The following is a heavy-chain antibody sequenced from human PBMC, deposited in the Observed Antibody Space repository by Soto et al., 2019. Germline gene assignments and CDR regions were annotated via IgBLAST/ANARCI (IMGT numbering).Heavy chain of an antibody. CDR2: IGSSSSAI. CDR1: GFTFNSYS. Sequence: GGSLRLSCAASGFTFNSYSMNWVRQAPGKGLEWVSYIGSSSSAIDYAASVKGRFTISRDNAKNSLYLQMHSLRAEDTATYYCAKDSIPYSSSYDLDHWGRGALVTVSS. J-gene: IGHJ4*02. D-gene: IGHD6-13*01. V-gene: IGHV3-48*01. CDR3: AKDSIPYSSSYDLDH.